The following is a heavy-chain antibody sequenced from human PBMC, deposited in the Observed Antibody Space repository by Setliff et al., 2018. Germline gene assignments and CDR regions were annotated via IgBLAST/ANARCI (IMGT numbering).Heavy chain of an antibody. V-gene: IGHV5-51*01. D-gene: IGHD1-26*01. J-gene: IGHJ4*02. CDR1: GYSFSNFW. Sequence: LGESLKISCKGSGYSFSNFWIGWVRQMPGKGLEWMGIIYPGDSHTRYSPSFQGQVTMSADKSINTAYLQWSNLKASDTAIYYCARSPVGATYSVYFDYWGQGALVTVSS. CDR3: ARSPVGATYSVYFDY. CDR2: IYPGDSHT.